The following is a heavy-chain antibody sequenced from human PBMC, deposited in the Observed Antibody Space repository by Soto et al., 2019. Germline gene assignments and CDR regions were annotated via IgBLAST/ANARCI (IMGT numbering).Heavy chain of an antibody. D-gene: IGHD3-22*01. V-gene: IGHV1-3*01. CDR3: AREYESSGYFFDD. CDR2: INAGNGNT. CDR1: GYTFTTYA. Sequence: ASVKVSCKASGYTFTTYAMHWVRQAPGQRFEWMGWINAGNGNTKYSQKFQGRVTITWDTSASTAYMELSSLRSEDTAVYYCAREYESSGYFFDDWGQGTLVTVSS. J-gene: IGHJ4*02.